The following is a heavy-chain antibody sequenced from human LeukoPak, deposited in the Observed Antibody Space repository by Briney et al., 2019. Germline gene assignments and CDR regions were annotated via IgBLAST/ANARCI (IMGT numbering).Heavy chain of an antibody. CDR1: GFTFSTFA. J-gene: IGHJ4*02. V-gene: IGHV3-23*01. D-gene: IGHD3-22*01. CDR2: LSDSAVSS. Sequence: PGGSPRLSCAVSGFTFSTFAMNSVRQAPGKGLERVSSLSDSAVSSYYADSVKGRFTISRDNSKNTLYLQMNSLRAEDTATYYCAKAPDSSGFPSYFDSWGQGTLVAVSS. CDR3: AKAPDSSGFPSYFDS.